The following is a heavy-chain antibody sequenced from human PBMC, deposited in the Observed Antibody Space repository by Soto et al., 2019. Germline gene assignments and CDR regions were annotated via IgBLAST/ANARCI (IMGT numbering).Heavy chain of an antibody. D-gene: IGHD2-2*01. Sequence: ASVKVSCKASGYTFTSYDINWVRQATGQGLEWMGWMNPNSGNTGYAQKFQGRVTMTRNTSISTAYMELSSLRSEDTAVYYCARFRMDCSSTSYFYYFDYWGQGTLVTVS. V-gene: IGHV1-8*01. CDR3: ARFRMDCSSTSYFYYFDY. CDR2: MNPNSGNT. J-gene: IGHJ4*02. CDR1: GYTFTSYD.